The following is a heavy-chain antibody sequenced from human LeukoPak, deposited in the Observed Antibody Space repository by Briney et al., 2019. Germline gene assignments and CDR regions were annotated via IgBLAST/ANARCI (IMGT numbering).Heavy chain of an antibody. CDR3: ARDSGGYLRYYYYYMDV. V-gene: IGHV4-59*01. CDR2: IYYSGST. J-gene: IGHJ6*03. Sequence: PSETLSLTCTVSGGSPSSYYWSWIRQPPGKGLEWIGYIYYSGSTNYNPPLKSRVTISVDTSKNQFSLKLSSVTAADTAVYYCARDSGGYLRYYYYYMDVWGKGTTVTVSS. D-gene: IGHD1-26*01. CDR1: GGSPSSYY.